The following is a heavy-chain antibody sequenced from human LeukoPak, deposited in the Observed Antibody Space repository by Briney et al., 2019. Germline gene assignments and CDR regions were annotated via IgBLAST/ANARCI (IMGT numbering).Heavy chain of an antibody. V-gene: IGHV4-59*01. Sequence: SETLSLTCTVSGGSISSYYWSWIRQPPGKGLEWIGYIYYSGSTNYNPSLKSRVTISVDTSKKQFSLKLSSVTAADTAVYFCARGYSGYELDYWGQGTLVTVSS. D-gene: IGHD5-12*01. CDR1: GGSISSYY. J-gene: IGHJ4*02. CDR2: IYYSGST. CDR3: ARGYSGYELDY.